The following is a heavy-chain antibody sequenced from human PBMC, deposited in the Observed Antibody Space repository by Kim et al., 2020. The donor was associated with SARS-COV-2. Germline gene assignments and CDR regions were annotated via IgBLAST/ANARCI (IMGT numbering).Heavy chain of an antibody. CDR3: ARDSIISPSNYYYGMDV. J-gene: IGHJ6*02. V-gene: IGHV1-69*04. CDR2: IIPILGIA. D-gene: IGHD3-3*02. CDR1: GGTFSSYA. Sequence: SVKVSCKASGGTFSSYAISWVRQAPGQGLEWMGRIIPILGIANYAQKFQGRVTITADKSTSTAYMELSSLRSEDTAVYYCARDSIISPSNYYYGMDVWGQGTTVTVSS.